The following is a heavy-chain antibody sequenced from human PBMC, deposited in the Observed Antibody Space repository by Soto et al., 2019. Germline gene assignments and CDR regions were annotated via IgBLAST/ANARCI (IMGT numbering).Heavy chain of an antibody. V-gene: IGHV3-48*03. D-gene: IGHD3-9*01. J-gene: IGHJ4*02. CDR3: ARARNYDILTGPVDY. CDR2: IGSSSSTI. Sequence: GGSLRLPGAASGFTFSSYEMNSVRHAPGKGLEGVPYIGSSSSTIYYADSVKSRFTISRDNAKNSLYLQMNSLRAEDTSVFYCARARNYDILTGPVDYWGQGALVTVSS. CDR1: GFTFSSYE.